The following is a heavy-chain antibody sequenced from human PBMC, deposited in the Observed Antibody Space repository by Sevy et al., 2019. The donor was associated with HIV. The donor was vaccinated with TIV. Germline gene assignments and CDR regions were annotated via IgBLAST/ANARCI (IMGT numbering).Heavy chain of an antibody. V-gene: IGHV4-34*01. CDR2: INDSGST. Sequence: SETLSLTCAVYGGSFSTNHWSWVRQSPGKGLQYIGEINDSGSTYYNPSFKSRVIMSVDTSRNQFSLNLSFVTAADTAVYFCARGRSRFQIPGFYGMDVWGQGTTVTVSS. J-gene: IGHJ6*02. CDR3: ARGRSRFQIPGFYGMDV. CDR1: GGSFSTNH. D-gene: IGHD2-2*01.